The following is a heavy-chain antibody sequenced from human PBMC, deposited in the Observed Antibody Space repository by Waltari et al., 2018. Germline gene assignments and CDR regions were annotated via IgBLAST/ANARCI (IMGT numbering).Heavy chain of an antibody. D-gene: IGHD2-15*01. V-gene: IGHV1-69-2*01. CDR2: VDPEKGET. J-gene: IGHJ2*01. CDR3: ATVPAVSGVWYFDL. CDR1: GYTFTDYY. Sequence: EVQLVQSGAEVKKPGATVKISCKVSGYTFTDYYMHWVQQAPGKGLEWMGLVDPEKGETICAGNVQGRVTITADTSTDTAYMELSSLRSEDTAMYYCATVPAVSGVWYFDLWGRGTLVTVSS.